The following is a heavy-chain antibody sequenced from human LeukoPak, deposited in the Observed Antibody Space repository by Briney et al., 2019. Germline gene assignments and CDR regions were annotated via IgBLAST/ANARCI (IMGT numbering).Heavy chain of an antibody. CDR2: IYYSGNT. D-gene: IGHD7-27*01. CDR3: ARTGEGNAFDI. CDR1: GVSISSSNSY. Sequence: PSETLSLTCTVSGVSISSSNSYWGWIRQPPGKGLEWIGSIYYSGNTYYNASLKSQVSISIDTSKTQFSLRLTSVTAADTAVYYCARTGEGNAFDIWGQGTMVTVSS. V-gene: IGHV4-39*01. J-gene: IGHJ3*02.